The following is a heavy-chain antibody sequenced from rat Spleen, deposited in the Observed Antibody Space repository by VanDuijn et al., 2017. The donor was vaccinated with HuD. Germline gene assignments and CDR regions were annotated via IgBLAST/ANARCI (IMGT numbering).Heavy chain of an antibody. V-gene: IGHV5-46*01. J-gene: IGHJ3*01. CDR3: TTRPYYSSLNWFPY. CDR2: ISTNGGGT. CDR1: GFTFSSFP. Sequence: EVQLVESGGGLVQPGKSMKLSCAASGFTFSSFPMAWVRQTPTKGLEWVATISTNGGGTYFRDSVKGRFTISRDNAKSTLYLQMDSLRSEDTATYYCTTRPYYSSLNWFPYWGQGTLVTVSS. D-gene: IGHD1-2*01.